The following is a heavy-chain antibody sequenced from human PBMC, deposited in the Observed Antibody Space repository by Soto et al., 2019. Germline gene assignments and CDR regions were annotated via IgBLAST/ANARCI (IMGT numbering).Heavy chain of an antibody. CDR2: IDPSDSYT. J-gene: IGHJ3*02. Sequence: GESLKISCKGSGYSFTGYWISWVRQMPGKGLEWMGRIDPSDSYTNYSPSFQGHVTISADKSISTAYLQWSSLKASDTAMYYCARHAGRYCSGGSCYAFDIWGQGTMVT. CDR1: GYSFTGYW. CDR3: ARHAGRYCSGGSCYAFDI. V-gene: IGHV5-10-1*01. D-gene: IGHD2-15*01.